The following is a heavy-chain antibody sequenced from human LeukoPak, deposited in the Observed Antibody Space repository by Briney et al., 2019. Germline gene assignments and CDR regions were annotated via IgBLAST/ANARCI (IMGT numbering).Heavy chain of an antibody. D-gene: IGHD3-10*01. CDR3: ARGLMVRGVSLDY. V-gene: IGHV4-59*01. CDR1: GGSISSYY. J-gene: IGHJ4*02. Sequence: PSETLSLTCTVSGGSISSYYWSWIRQPPGKGLEWIGYIYYSGSTNYNPSLKSRVTISVDTSKSQFSLKLSSVTAADTAVYYCARGLMVRGVSLDYWGQGTLVTVSS. CDR2: IYYSGST.